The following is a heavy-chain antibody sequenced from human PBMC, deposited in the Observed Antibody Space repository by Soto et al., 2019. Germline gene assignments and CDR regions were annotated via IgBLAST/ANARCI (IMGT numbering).Heavy chain of an antibody. CDR3: ARSRGAAGTCCWFDP. J-gene: IGHJ5*02. V-gene: IGHV4-34*01. Sequence: SETLSLTCSVSGGFISSTGYYWSWIRQPPGKGLEWIGEINHSGSTNYNPSLKSRVTISVDTSKNQFSLKLSSVTAADTAVYYCARSRGAAGTCCWFDPWGQGTLVTVSS. CDR1: GGFISSTGYY. D-gene: IGHD6-13*01. CDR2: INHSGST.